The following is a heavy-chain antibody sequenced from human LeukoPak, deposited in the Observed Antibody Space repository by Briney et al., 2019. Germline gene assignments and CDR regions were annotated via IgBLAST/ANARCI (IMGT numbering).Heavy chain of an antibody. CDR3: ARAGYSSGSVVDIDY. D-gene: IGHD6-19*01. CDR1: GSTFSNYY. V-gene: IGHV1-46*01. CDR2: INPSGVNT. Sequence: ASVKVSCKASGSTFSNYYIHWVRQAPGQGLEWMGVINPSGVNTGYAQKFQGRLTMTRDTSTSTVYMDLRSLRSEDTAVYYCARAGYSSGSVVDIDYWGQGTLVTVSS. J-gene: IGHJ4*02.